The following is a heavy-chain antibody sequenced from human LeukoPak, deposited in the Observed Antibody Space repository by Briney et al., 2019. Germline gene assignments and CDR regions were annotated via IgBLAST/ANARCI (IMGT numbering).Heavy chain of an antibody. V-gene: IGHV3-7*04. Sequence: HPGGSLRLSCAASGFTFSSSWMAWVRQAPGTGLEWVANIKPDGSEGSYVDSVKGRFTISRDNAKNSLFLQMISLRAEDTAVYYCARDRGYKSFDYWGQGALVTVSS. CDR1: GFTFSSSW. CDR3: ARDRGYKSFDY. D-gene: IGHD3-10*01. J-gene: IGHJ4*02. CDR2: IKPDGSEG.